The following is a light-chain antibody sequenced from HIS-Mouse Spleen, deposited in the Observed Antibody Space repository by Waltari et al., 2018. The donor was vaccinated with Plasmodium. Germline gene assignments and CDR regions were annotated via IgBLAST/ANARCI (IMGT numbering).Light chain of an antibody. CDR1: QSISSR. Sequence: DIQMTQSPSTLSASVGDRVTINCRSSQSISSRLAWYQQKPGTAPKLLIYKASSLESGVPSRFSGSGSGTEFTLTISSLQPDDFATYYCQQYNSYSWTFGQGTKVEIK. J-gene: IGKJ1*01. CDR3: QQYNSYSWT. V-gene: IGKV1-5*03. CDR2: KAS.